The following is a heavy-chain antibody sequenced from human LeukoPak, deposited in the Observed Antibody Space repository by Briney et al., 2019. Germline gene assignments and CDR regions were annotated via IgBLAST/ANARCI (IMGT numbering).Heavy chain of an antibody. CDR2: INWNRGST. CDR3: ARGSPIAVAGNYYYYYMDV. CDR1: GFTFDDYG. D-gene: IGHD6-19*01. J-gene: IGHJ6*03. Sequence: GSLRLSCAASGFTFDDYGMSWVRQAPGRGLGWVSGINWNRGSTAYADSVKGRFTISRDNAKNSLYLQMNSLRAEDTALYYCARGSPIAVAGNYYYYYMDVWGKGTTVTVSS. V-gene: IGHV3-20*04.